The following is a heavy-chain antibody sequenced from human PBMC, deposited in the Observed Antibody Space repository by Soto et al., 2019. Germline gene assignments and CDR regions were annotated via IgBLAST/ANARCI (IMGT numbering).Heavy chain of an antibody. CDR2: ISSSSSTI. D-gene: IGHD3-10*01. CDR3: ARATPMGN. Sequence: EVQLVESGGGLVQPGGSLRLSCAASGFSFSTYSMNWVRQAPGKGLEWISYISSSSSTIYYADSVKGLFTISRDNAKNSLYLQMNSLRDEDTAVYYCARATPMGNWGQGTLVTVAS. V-gene: IGHV3-48*02. CDR1: GFSFSTYS. J-gene: IGHJ4*02.